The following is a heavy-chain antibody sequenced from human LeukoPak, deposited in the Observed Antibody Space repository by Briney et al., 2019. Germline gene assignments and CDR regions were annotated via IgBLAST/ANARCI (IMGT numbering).Heavy chain of an antibody. J-gene: IGHJ4*02. CDR1: GFTFSSYG. Sequence: GGTLRLSCAASGFTFSSYGMSWVRQAPGKGLEWVSGISGSGVSTYYADSVKGRFTISRDTSKNTVSLQMNSLRAEDTAVYYCAGDKTTGGWYEFDYWGQGALVTVSS. CDR2: ISGSGVST. V-gene: IGHV3-23*01. CDR3: AGDKTTGGWYEFDY. D-gene: IGHD6-19*01.